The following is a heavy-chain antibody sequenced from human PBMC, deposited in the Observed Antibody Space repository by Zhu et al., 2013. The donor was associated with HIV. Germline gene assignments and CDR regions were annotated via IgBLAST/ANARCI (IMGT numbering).Heavy chain of an antibody. D-gene: IGHD3-22*01. V-gene: IGHV1-2*02. CDR1: GYTFTGYY. J-gene: IGHJ5*02. Sequence: QVQLVQSGAEVKKPRASVKVSCKASGYTFTGYYIHWVRQAPGQGPEWMGWIYPKSGATNYAQKFQGRVTMTRDTSISTAYMELSRLRSDDTAVYYCARRASDSSSFSWWFDPWGQGTLVTVSS. CDR3: ARRASDSSSFSWWFDP. CDR2: IYPKSGAT.